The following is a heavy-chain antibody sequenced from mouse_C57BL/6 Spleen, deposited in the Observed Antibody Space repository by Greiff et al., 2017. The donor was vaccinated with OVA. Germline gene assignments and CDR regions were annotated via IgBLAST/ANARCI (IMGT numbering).Heavy chain of an antibody. CDR3: ARGLGEAY. D-gene: IGHD4-1*01. J-gene: IGHJ3*01. CDR2: ISSGSSTI. V-gene: IGHV5-17*01. CDR1: GFTFSDYG. Sequence: EVKLMESGGGLVKPGGSLKLSCAASGFTFSDYGMHWVRQAPEKGLEWVAYISSGSSTIYYADTVKGRFTISRDNAKNTLFLQMTSLRSEDTAMYYCARGLGEAYWGQGTLVTVSA.